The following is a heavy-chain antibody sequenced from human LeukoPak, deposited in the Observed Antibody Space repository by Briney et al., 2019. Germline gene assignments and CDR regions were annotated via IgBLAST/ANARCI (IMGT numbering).Heavy chain of an antibody. J-gene: IGHJ2*01. V-gene: IGHV4-31*03. CDR3: ARDLLHGDSHLFDL. CDR2: IYYSGST. D-gene: IGHD4-17*01. Sequence: PSETLSLTCSVSGGSISSGGYYWSWLRQHPGKGLEWIGYIYYSGSTYYNPSLKSRVTMSIDTSKSQFSLQLSFVTVADTAVYYCARDLLHGDSHLFDLWGRGTLVTVSS. CDR1: GGSISSGGYY.